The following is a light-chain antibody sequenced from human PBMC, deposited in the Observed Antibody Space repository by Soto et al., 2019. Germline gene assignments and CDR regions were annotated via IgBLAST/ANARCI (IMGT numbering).Light chain of an antibody. CDR2: DNT. V-gene: IGLV2-14*03. Sequence: QSVLTQPASVSGSPGQSITISCTGTSSDIGGYNYVSWYQQHPGKAPKLIIYDNTNRPSGVSDRFSGSKSGTSASLAIPGLQAEDEADYYCLSFNSSLTVVFGGGTKLTVL. CDR1: SSDIGGYNY. J-gene: IGLJ2*01. CDR3: LSFNSSLTVV.